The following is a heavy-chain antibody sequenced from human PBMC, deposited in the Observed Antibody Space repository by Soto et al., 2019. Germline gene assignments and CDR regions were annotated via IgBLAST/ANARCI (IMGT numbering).Heavy chain of an antibody. J-gene: IGHJ4*02. CDR1: GFTFSNAW. D-gene: IGHD3-16*01. CDR2: IKSKTDGGTR. V-gene: IGHV3-15*01. Sequence: EVQLVESGGGLVKPGGSLRLSCVASGFTFSNAWMSWVRQAPGKGLEWVGRIKSKTDGGTRDYAAHVKGRFTMSRDDSNNTLYLQMNRLKTDDTAVYYCTTSHLYSNAADYWGQGTLVTVSS. CDR3: TTSHLYSNAADY.